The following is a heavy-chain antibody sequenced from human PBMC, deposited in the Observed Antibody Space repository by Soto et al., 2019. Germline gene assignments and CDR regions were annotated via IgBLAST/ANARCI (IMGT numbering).Heavy chain of an antibody. Sequence: QAQLVQSGAEVKKPGASVKVSCEASGYTFTSYYMHWVRQAPGQGLEWMGWINPNSGDTKYAQKFRGRVTMTRDTSITTAYMEVKMLTSDDTAVYYCERQLAYCGGDCFTEPVDYWGQGTLVTVSS. CDR1: GYTFTSYY. CDR2: INPNSGDT. CDR3: ERQLAYCGGDCFTEPVDY. D-gene: IGHD2-21*02. J-gene: IGHJ4*02. V-gene: IGHV1-2*02.